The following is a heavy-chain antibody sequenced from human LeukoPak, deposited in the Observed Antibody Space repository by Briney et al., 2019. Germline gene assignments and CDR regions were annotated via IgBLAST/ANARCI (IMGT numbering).Heavy chain of an antibody. CDR3: AREGVGYYDSSGSYPYYFDS. D-gene: IGHD3-22*01. V-gene: IGHV3-11*01. J-gene: IGHJ4*02. CDR1: GFTFSDYW. CDR2: INSRGGTL. Sequence: GGSLRLSCAVSGFTFSDYWMTWIRQAPGKGLEWIASINSRGGTLYYADSVRGRFTISRDNGKNTLHLQMNSLRVEDTAVYYCAREGVGYYDSSGSYPYYFDSWGQGTLVTVSS.